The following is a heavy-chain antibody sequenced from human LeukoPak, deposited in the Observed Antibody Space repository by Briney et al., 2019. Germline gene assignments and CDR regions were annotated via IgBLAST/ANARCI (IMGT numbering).Heavy chain of an antibody. CDR2: IYTSGST. J-gene: IGHJ6*03. CDR1: GFSISSYH. Sequence: SETLSLTCTVSGFSISSYHWSWIRQPPGKGLEWIGYIYTSGSTNYNPSLKSRVTISVDTSKNHFSLKLSSVTAADTAVYYSARHSYDSSGYSGIGYYYYYMDVWGKGTTVTVSS. CDR3: ARHSYDSSGYSGIGYYYYYMDV. V-gene: IGHV4-4*09. D-gene: IGHD3-22*01.